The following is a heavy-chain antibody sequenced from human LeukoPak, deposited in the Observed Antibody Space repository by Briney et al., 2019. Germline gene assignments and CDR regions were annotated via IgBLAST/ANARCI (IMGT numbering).Heavy chain of an antibody. V-gene: IGHV4-39*07. Sequence: SETLSLTCTVSGVSISSSNSYWGWIRQPPGKGLEWIGSIYYSGNTYYNPSLKSRVTISVDTSKKQFSLKLSSVTAADTAVYYCARRYDFWSGYPPPLDYWGQGTLVTVSS. CDR1: GVSISSSNSY. CDR2: IYYSGNT. J-gene: IGHJ4*02. CDR3: ARRYDFWSGYPPPLDY. D-gene: IGHD3-3*01.